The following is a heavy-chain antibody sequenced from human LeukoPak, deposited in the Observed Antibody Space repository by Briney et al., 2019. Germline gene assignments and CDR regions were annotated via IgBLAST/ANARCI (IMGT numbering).Heavy chain of an antibody. V-gene: IGHV4-34*01. CDR3: ARAPYYYDSSGYTY. Sequence: SETLSLTCAVYGGSFSGYYWSWIRQPPGKGLEWIGEINHSGSTNYNPSLKSRVTISVDTFKNQFSLKLSSVTAADTAVYYCARAPYYYDSSGYTYWGQGTLVTVSS. CDR2: INHSGST. J-gene: IGHJ4*02. CDR1: GGSFSGYY. D-gene: IGHD3-22*01.